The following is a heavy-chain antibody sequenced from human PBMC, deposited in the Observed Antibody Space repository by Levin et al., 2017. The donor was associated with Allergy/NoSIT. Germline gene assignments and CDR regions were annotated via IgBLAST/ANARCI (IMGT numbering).Heavy chain of an antibody. Sequence: SVKVSCKAFGCTLSNNSISWVRQAPGQGLEWMGGIIPKFGKATYAQQFQGRVTITADKSTSTAYMQLSGLLSEDTAVYFCARDGDRKGRWPCDAFELWGQGTVVAVSS. CDR1: GCTLSNNS. CDR3: ARDGDRKGRWPCDAFEL. CDR2: IIPKFGKA. D-gene: IGHD7-27*01. V-gene: IGHV1-69*06. J-gene: IGHJ3*01.